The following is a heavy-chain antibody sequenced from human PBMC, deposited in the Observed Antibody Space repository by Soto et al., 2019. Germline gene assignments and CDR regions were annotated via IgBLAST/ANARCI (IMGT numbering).Heavy chain of an antibody. CDR2: INPSGGTT. Sequence: GASVKVSCKTSGYSFNNNYIHWVRQAPGQGLEWVGMINPSGGTTTYARNLQGRVTVTSDTSTSTVYMDLSSLRSEDTALYYCAREISVGDGLAICGQRTMVIVSS. CDR3: AREISVGDGLAI. CDR1: GYSFNNNY. V-gene: IGHV1-46*02. D-gene: IGHD2-21*01. J-gene: IGHJ3*02.